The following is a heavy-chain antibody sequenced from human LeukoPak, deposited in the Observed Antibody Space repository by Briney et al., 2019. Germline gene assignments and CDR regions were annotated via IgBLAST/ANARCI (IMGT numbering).Heavy chain of an antibody. D-gene: IGHD6-13*01. CDR3: ARGSAAGTGGYYYGMDV. CDR1: GFTFSSYS. CDR2: ISSSSSYI. J-gene: IGHJ6*04. V-gene: IGHV3-21*01. Sequence: GGSLRLSCAASGFTFSSYSMNWVRQAPRKGLEWVSSISSSSSYIYYADSVKGRFTISRDNAKNSLYLQMNSLRAEDTAVYYCARGSAAGTGGYYYGMDVWGKGTTVTVSS.